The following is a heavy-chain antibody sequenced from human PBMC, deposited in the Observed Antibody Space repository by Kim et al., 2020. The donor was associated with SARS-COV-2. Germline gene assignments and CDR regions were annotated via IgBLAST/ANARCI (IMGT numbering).Heavy chain of an antibody. CDR3: AVAVVAGATPNYDY. Sequence: YAEKVQGRVTLTRDTSCRTAYMELSSLTSDDTAVYYCAVAVVAGATPNYDYWGQGTLVTVSS. V-gene: IGHV1-2*02. J-gene: IGHJ4*02. D-gene: IGHD1-26*01.